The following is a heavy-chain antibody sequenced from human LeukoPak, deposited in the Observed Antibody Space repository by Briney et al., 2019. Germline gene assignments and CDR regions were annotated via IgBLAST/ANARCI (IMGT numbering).Heavy chain of an antibody. CDR3: AREGYYYDSSGYSYYFDS. CDR2: ISYDGSSE. D-gene: IGHD3-22*01. J-gene: IGHJ4*02. V-gene: IGHV3-30*04. Sequence: GRSLRLSCAASGFTFRNYAMHWVRQAPGKGLEWVAVISYDGSSEYYADSVKGRFTISRDHSKMMYLQMNSLRTDDTAVYYCAREGYYYDSSGYSYYFDSWGQGTLVTVTS. CDR1: GFTFRNYA.